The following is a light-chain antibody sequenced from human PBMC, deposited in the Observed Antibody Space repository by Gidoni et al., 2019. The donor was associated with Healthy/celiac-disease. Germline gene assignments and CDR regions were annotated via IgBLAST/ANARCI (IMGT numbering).Light chain of an antibody. J-gene: IGKJ1*01. CDR3: QQRSNWPPWT. CDR2: DAS. CDR1: QSVSSY. V-gene: IGKV3-11*01. Sequence: EIVLTQSPATLSLSPGERATLSCRASQSVSSYLAWYQQKPGQAPRLLIYDASNRATGIAARVSGSGSGTAFTLTISSLGPEDFAVYYCQQRSNWPPWTFGKGTKVEIK.